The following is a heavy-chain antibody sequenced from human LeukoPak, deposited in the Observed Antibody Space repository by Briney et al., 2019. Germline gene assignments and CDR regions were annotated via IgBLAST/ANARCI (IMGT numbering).Heavy chain of an antibody. Sequence: GGSLRLSCVVSGLTFSSYGMHWVRQAPGKGLEWVAVISYDGTYKYYADSVKGRFTISRDNSKNTLYLQMNSLRAEDTAVYYCAKDSRRLVIRYYLDSWGQGTLVTVSS. V-gene: IGHV3-30*18. CDR1: GLTFSSYG. CDR2: ISYDGTYK. D-gene: IGHD3-9*01. J-gene: IGHJ4*02. CDR3: AKDSRRLVIRYYLDS.